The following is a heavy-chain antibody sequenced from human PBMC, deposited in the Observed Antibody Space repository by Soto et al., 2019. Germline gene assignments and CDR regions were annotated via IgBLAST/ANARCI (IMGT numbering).Heavy chain of an antibody. J-gene: IGHJ4*02. V-gene: IGHV4-4*02. CDR1: GGPISSGYF. Sequence: QVLLQESGPGLVQPSGTLSLSCAVSGGPISSGYFWGWVRQPPGKGLEWLGDISHSGTVNYNPSLNSRVTISMDKSKSQFSLKLNSVTAADTAVYYCARSFGWYAIDYWGQGILVIVSS. D-gene: IGHD6-19*01. CDR2: ISHSGTV. CDR3: ARSFGWYAIDY.